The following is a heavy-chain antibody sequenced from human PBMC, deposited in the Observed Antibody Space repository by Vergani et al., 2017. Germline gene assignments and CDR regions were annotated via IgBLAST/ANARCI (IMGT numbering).Heavy chain of an antibody. CDR1: GGSISSGSYY. Sequence: QVQLQESGPGLVKPSQTLSLTCTVSGGSISSGSYYWSWIRQPAGKGLEWIGRIYTSGSTYYNPSLKSRVTISVDTSKNQFSLKLSSVTAADTAVYYCARRTTMVRGVLEIARYYFDYWGQGTLVTVSS. D-gene: IGHD3-10*01. V-gene: IGHV4-61*02. J-gene: IGHJ4*02. CDR3: ARRTTMVRGVLEIARYYFDY. CDR2: IYTSGST.